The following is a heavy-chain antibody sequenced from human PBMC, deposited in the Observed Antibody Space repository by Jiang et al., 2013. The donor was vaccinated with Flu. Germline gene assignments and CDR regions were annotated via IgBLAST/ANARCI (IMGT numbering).Heavy chain of an antibody. CDR3: AKGVEYYHMIVVITDFDY. V-gene: IGHV3-23*01. D-gene: IGHD3-22*01. CDR1: GFTFSSYA. Sequence: VQLLESGGGLVQPGGSLRLSCAASGFTFSSYAMSWVRQAPGKGLEWVSAISGSGGSTYYADSVKGRFTISRDNSKNTLYLQMNSLRAEDTAVYYCAKGVEYYHMIVVITDFDYWGQGTLVTVSS. CDR2: ISGSGGST. J-gene: IGHJ4*02.